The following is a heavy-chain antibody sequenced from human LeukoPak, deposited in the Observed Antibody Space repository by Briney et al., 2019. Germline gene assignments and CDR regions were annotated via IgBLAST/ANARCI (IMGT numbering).Heavy chain of an antibody. V-gene: IGHV4-59*01. Sequence: SETLSLTCTVSGGSISSYYWSWIRQPPGKGLEWIGYIYYSGSTSYNPSLKSRVTVSVDTSKNQFSLKLTSVTAADMAVYYCAGHHPRNTVDFWGQGTLVTVSS. CDR3: AGHHPRNTVDF. CDR2: IYYSGST. CDR1: GGSISSYY. D-gene: IGHD2-8*02. J-gene: IGHJ4*02.